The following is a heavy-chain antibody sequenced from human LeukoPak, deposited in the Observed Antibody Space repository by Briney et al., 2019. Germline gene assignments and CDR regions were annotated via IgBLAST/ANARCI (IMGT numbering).Heavy chain of an antibody. CDR1: GFTFSDYY. Sequence: GGSLRLSCAVSGFTFSDYYMSWIRQAPGKGLEWVSYISSGGSTISHADSVKGRFTISRDNSKNTLYLQMNSLRAEDTAVYYCATPILLRYFDWLLEAPYYFDYWGQGTLVTVSS. J-gene: IGHJ4*02. CDR2: ISSGGSTI. CDR3: ATPILLRYFDWLLEAPYYFDY. V-gene: IGHV3-11*01. D-gene: IGHD3-9*01.